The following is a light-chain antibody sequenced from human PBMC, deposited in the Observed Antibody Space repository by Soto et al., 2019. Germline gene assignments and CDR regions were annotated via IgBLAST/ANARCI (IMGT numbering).Light chain of an antibody. Sequence: EIVMTQSPATLSVSPGERATLSCRASQSVNSNLAWYRQKPGQAPRLLISDASTRATGVPASFSGSGSATEFTFTISSLQSEDSGIYSCQQYNFWSPLAFGGGTKVEIK. CDR3: QQYNFWSPLA. CDR1: QSVNSN. V-gene: IGKV3-15*01. CDR2: DAS. J-gene: IGKJ4*01.